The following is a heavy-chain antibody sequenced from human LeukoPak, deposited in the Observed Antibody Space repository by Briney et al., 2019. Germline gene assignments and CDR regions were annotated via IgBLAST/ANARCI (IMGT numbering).Heavy chain of an antibody. Sequence: ASVTVSCKASGYTFTSYDINWVRQAPGQGLEWMGWMNPNSGNIGYAQKFQGRVTMTRNTSISTAYMELSSLRSEDTAVYYCARQYSSSWYYYYYYMDVWGKGTTVTVSS. CDR1: GYTFTSYD. CDR2: MNPNSGNI. J-gene: IGHJ6*03. D-gene: IGHD6-13*01. V-gene: IGHV1-8*01. CDR3: ARQYSSSWYYYYYYMDV.